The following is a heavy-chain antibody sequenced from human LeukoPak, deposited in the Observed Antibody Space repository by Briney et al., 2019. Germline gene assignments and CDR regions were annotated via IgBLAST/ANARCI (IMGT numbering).Heavy chain of an antibody. J-gene: IGHJ3*02. V-gene: IGHV3-20*04. D-gene: IGHD3-3*01. Sequence: GGSLRLSCAASGFTFDDYGMSWVRQAPGKGLEWVSGINWDGGSTGYADSVKGRFTISRDNAKNSLYLQMNSLRAEDTALYYCARALWSVYYAIYWGAFDIWGQGTMVTVSS. CDR3: ARALWSVYYAIYWGAFDI. CDR1: GFTFDDYG. CDR2: INWDGGST.